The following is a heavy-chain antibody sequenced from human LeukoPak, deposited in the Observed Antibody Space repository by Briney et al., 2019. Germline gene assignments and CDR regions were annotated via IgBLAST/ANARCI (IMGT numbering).Heavy chain of an antibody. CDR3: ARNENSGWGYFDY. D-gene: IGHD5-12*01. Sequence: GGSLRLSCAASRFTFNSYAMSWVRQAPGKGLEWVSVIGGSNGITFYVGSVKGRFTISGDNSKDTLYLQMNSLRAEDTAVYYCARNENSGWGYFDYWGQGTLVTVSS. J-gene: IGHJ4*02. CDR1: RFTFNSYA. V-gene: IGHV3-23*01. CDR2: IGGSNGIT.